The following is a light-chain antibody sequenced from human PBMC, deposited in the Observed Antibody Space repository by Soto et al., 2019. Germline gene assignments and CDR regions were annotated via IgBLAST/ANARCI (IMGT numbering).Light chain of an antibody. J-gene: IGKJ1*01. V-gene: IGKV3D-15*01. CDR1: QSVSSS. CDR2: GAS. Sequence: EIIMTQSPATLSVSPGERATFSCRASQSVSSSLAWHQQKPGQPPRLLIYGASTRATGIPARFSGSGSGTDFTLTIIRLQSEDFAVYYCQQYKSWPRTFGQGTKVEIK. CDR3: QQYKSWPRT.